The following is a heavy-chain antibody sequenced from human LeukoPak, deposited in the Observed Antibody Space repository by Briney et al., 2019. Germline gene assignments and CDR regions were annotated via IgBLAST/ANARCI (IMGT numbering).Heavy chain of an antibody. Sequence: GASVKVSCKPFGYTFSDYYTHWVRQAPGQGLEWMGRINPNSGATDYAQKFQGRVVMSKDTSISTAYMELNSLTYDDMAVYYCARDGNGGSDYWGQGTLVTVSS. CDR1: GYTFSDYY. J-gene: IGHJ4*02. V-gene: IGHV1-2*06. D-gene: IGHD3-16*01. CDR3: ARDGNGGSDY. CDR2: INPNSGAT.